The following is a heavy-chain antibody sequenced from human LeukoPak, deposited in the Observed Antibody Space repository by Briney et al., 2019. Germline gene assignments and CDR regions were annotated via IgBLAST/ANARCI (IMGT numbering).Heavy chain of an antibody. V-gene: IGHV4-34*01. J-gene: IGHJ5*02. CDR2: INHSGST. D-gene: IGHD6-6*01. CDR3: ASIAARPGP. Sequence: GSLRLSCAASGFTFSSYAMSWVRQPPGKGLEWIGEINHSGSTNYNPSLKSRVTISVDTSKNQFSLKLSSVTAADTAVYYCASIAARPGPWGQGTLVTVSS. CDR1: GFTFSSYA.